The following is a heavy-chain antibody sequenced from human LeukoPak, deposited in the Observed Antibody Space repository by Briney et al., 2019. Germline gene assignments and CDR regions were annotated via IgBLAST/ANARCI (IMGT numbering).Heavy chain of an antibody. CDR2: IDQYGRAK. V-gene: IGHV3-7*04. CDR3: ARAESYGSILDY. CDR1: GFTFRNYW. D-gene: IGHD3-10*01. J-gene: IGHJ4*02. Sequence: GGSLRLACAASGFTFRNYWMSWVRQAPGKGLEWVASIDQYGRAKYYVDSVRGRFTFSRDNTKHSLHLQMSSLRAEDTAVYYCARAESYGSILDYWGQGTRVTVSS.